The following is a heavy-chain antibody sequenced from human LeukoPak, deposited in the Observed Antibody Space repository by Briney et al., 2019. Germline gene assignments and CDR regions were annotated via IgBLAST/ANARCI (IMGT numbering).Heavy chain of an antibody. CDR2: ISSSNSYI. CDR1: GFTFSSYS. V-gene: IGHV3-21*01. D-gene: IGHD5-12*01. Sequence: GGSLRLSCAASGFTFSSYSMNWVRQAPGKGLEWVSSISSSNSYIYNADSVKGRFTISRDNAKNSLYLQMNSLRAEDTAVYYCARSAYSGYDLYYFDYWGQGTLVTVSS. CDR3: ARSAYSGYDLYYFDY. J-gene: IGHJ4*02.